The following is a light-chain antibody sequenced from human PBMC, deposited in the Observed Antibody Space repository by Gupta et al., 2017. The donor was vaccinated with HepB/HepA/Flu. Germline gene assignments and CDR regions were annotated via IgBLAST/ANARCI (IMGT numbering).Light chain of an antibody. J-gene: IGKJ4*01. V-gene: IGKV3-11*01. CDR2: DAS. CDR3: QQRGFWPPLT. Sequence: EAVLTQSPATLSLSPGARATLSCRASQSVRTYFAWYQHKRGQAPRPLIYDASNRATGVPARFSGSGSGTHFTLTISGLEPEDFATYYCQQRGFWPPLTFGGGTKVE. CDR1: QSVRTY.